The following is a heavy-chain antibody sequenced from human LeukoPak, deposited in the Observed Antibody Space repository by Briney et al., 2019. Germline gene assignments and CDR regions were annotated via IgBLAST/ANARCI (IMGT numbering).Heavy chain of an antibody. Sequence: GGSLRLSCAASGLTFSSYAMSWVRQAPGKGLEWVSAISFSGGYTYYADSVKGRFTISRDNSRNTLYLQMNSLRAEDTAVYYCARGRGNSDWFSFDYWGQGTLVTVSS. CDR1: GLTFSSYA. CDR3: ARGRGNSDWFSFDY. CDR2: ISFSGGYT. V-gene: IGHV3-23*01. D-gene: IGHD3-9*01. J-gene: IGHJ4*02.